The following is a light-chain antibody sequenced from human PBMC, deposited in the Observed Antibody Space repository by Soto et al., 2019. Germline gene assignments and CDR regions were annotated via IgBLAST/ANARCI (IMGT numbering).Light chain of an antibody. CDR3: QQSLTMPIT. V-gene: IGKV1-39*01. Sequence: DIQMTQSPASLSVSVGDRVTITCRASQSINNYLNWYLQRPGQAPKLLIRSASTLQRGVPSRFSANGSRTEFTLTIADLQPDDFGTYYCQQSLTMPITFGHGTRLDIK. CDR2: SAS. J-gene: IGKJ5*01. CDR1: QSINNY.